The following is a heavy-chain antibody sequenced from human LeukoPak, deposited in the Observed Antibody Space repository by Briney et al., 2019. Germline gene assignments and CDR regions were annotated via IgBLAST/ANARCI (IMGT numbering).Heavy chain of an antibody. J-gene: IGHJ4*02. V-gene: IGHV3-23*01. CDR3: ARVSFYDSSGYYPPDY. D-gene: IGHD3-22*01. Sequence: PGGSLRLSCAASGFTFSSYAMSWVRQAPGKGLEWVSAISGSGGSTYYADSVKGRFTISRDNSKNTLYLQMNSLRAEDTAVYYCARVSFYDSSGYYPPDYWGQGTLVTVSS. CDR1: GFTFSSYA. CDR2: ISGSGGST.